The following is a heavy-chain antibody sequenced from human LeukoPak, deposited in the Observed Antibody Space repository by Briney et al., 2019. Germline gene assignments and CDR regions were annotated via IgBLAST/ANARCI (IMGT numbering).Heavy chain of an antibody. CDR3: ARDYLMYYYDSSGYLSAPGY. D-gene: IGHD3-22*01. CDR2: ISAYNGNT. CDR1: GYTFTSYA. Sequence: ASVKVFCKASGYTFTSYAMNWVRQAPGQGLEWMGWISAYNGNTNYAQKLQGRVTMTTDTSTSTAYMELRSLRSDDTAVYYCARDYLMYYYDSSGYLSAPGYWGQGTLVTVSS. J-gene: IGHJ4*02. V-gene: IGHV1-18*01.